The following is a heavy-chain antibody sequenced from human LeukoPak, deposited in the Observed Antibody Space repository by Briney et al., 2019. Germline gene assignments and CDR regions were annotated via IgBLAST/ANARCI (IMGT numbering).Heavy chain of an antibody. J-gene: IGHJ4*02. D-gene: IGHD3-22*01. CDR1: GYTFTGYY. V-gene: IGHV1-2*02. CDR2: INPNSGGT. CDR3: ARDLYYYDSSGPYYFDY. Sequence: ASVKVSCKASGYTFTGYYMHWVRQAPGQGLEWMGWINPNSGGTNYAQKFQGRVTMTRDTSISTAYMELSRLSSDDTAVYYCARDLYYYDSSGPYYFDYWGQGTLVTVSS.